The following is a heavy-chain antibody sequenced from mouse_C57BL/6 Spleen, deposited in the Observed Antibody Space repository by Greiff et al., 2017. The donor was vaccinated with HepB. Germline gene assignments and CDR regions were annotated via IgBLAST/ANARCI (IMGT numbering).Heavy chain of an antibody. CDR1: GYTFTSYW. Sequence: QVQLPQPGAELVKPGASVKLSCKASGYTFTSYWMQWVKQRPGQGLEWIGEIDPSDSYTNYNQKFKGKATLTVYTFSSTAYMQLSSLTSADSAVYYCAREGRESRPYWGEGTLVTVAA. V-gene: IGHV1-50*01. D-gene: IGHD3-3*01. CDR2: IDPSDSYT. J-gene: IGHJ3*01. CDR3: AREGRESRPY.